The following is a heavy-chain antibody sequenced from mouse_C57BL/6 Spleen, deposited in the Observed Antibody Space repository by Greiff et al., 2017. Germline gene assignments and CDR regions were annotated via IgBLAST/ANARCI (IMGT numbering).Heavy chain of an antibody. CDR3: ARHGYAMDY. Sequence: EVKLVESGGGLVQPGGSLKLSCAASGFTFSDYGMAWVRQAPRKGPAWVAFISNLAYSIYYADTVTGRFTISRENAKNTLYLAMSSLRSEDTAMYYCARHGYAMDYWGQGTSVTVAS. CDR2: ISNLAYSI. CDR1: GFTFSDYG. J-gene: IGHJ4*01. V-gene: IGHV5-15*01.